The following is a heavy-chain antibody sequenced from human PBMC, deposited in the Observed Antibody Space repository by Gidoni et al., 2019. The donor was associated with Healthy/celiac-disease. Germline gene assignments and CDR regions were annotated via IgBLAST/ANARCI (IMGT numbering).Heavy chain of an antibody. J-gene: IGHJ6*02. D-gene: IGHD2-2*02. CDR3: ARVRWIPAAIEADYYYYGMDV. CDR1: GFTFSSYS. V-gene: IGHV3-21*01. CDR2: ISSSSSYI. Sequence: EVQLVESGGGLVKPGGSLRLSCAASGFTFSSYSMTWVRQAPGKGLEWVSSISSSSSYIYYADSVKGRFTISRDNAKNSLYLQMNSLRAEDTAVYYCARVRWIPAAIEADYYYYGMDVWGQGTTVTVSS.